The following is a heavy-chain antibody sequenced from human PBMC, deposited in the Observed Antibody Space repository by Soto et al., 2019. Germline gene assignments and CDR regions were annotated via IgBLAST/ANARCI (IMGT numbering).Heavy chain of an antibody. CDR3: ARETLSYGSALDV. CDR2: ITWNGANT. Sequence: LRLSCAASGFRFDEYNIHWVRQAPGKGLEWVSLITWNGANTYYADSVKGRFTISRDGTTKSVSLQMTSLKREDTGLYYCARETLSYGSALDVWGQGTTVTVSS. J-gene: IGHJ6*02. CDR1: GFRFDEYN. V-gene: IGHV3-43*01. D-gene: IGHD3-16*01.